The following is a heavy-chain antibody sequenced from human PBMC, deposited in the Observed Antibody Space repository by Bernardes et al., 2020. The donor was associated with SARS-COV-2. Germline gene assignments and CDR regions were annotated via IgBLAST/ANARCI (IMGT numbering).Heavy chain of an antibody. V-gene: IGHV3-13*01. CDR1: GFTFSSYD. CDR2: IGTAGDT. CDR3: ARDALRFFGYYYYGMDV. Sequence: GGSLRLSCAASGFTFSSYDMHWVRQATGKGLEWVSAIGTAGDTYYPGSVKGRFTISRENAKNSLYLQMNSLRAEDTAVYYCARDALRFFGYYYYGMDVWGQGTTVTVSS. D-gene: IGHD3-3*01. J-gene: IGHJ6*02.